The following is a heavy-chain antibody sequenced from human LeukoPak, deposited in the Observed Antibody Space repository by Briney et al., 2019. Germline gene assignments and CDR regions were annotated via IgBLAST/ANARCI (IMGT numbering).Heavy chain of an antibody. J-gene: IGHJ4*02. Sequence: PGGSLRLSCAPSGFTFDDYAMHWVRQAPGKGLEWVSGISWNSGSIGYADSVKGRFTISRDNAKNSLYLQMNSLRAEDTALYYCAKGRGDGGYYFDYWGQGTLVTVSS. V-gene: IGHV3-9*01. CDR2: ISWNSGSI. CDR1: GFTFDDYA. D-gene: IGHD4-23*01. CDR3: AKGRGDGGYYFDY.